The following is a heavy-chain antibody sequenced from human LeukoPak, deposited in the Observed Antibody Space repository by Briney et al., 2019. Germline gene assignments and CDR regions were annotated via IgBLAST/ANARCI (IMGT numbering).Heavy chain of an antibody. D-gene: IGHD4-23*01. CDR3: GRGGKIYYYYGMDV. Sequence: GSLSLSCAAPGFPVSSNYMSWVRQAPGQGLEWGSVIYNGGSTYYADSVKGRFTISRDNSKNTLYLQMNSLRAEDTAVYYCGRGGKIYYYYGMDVWGQGATVTVSS. CDR1: GFPVSSNY. V-gene: IGHV3-66*02. J-gene: IGHJ6*02. CDR2: IYNGGST.